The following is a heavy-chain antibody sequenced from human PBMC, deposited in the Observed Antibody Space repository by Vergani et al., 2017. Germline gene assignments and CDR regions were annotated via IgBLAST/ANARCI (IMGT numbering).Heavy chain of an antibody. CDR1: GFTFSSYG. D-gene: IGHD1-20*01. V-gene: IGHV3-33*01. CDR2: IWYDGSNK. J-gene: IGHJ3*02. Sequence: VQLVESGGGLVQPGGSLRLSCAASGFTFSSYGMLWVRQAPGRGLEWVAVIWYDGSNKYYADSVKGRFTISRDNSKNTLYLQMNSLRAEDTAVYYCARDAGNWNRNSRGPFDIWGQGTMVTVSS. CDR3: ARDAGNWNRNSRGPFDI.